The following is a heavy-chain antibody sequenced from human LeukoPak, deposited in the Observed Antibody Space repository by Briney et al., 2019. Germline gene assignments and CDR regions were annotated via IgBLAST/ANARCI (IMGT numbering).Heavy chain of an antibody. V-gene: IGHV4-30-2*01. D-gene: IGHD2-2*01. CDR2: IYHSGST. Sequence: SQTLSLTCAVSGGSISSGGYSWSWIRRPPGKGLEWIGYIYHSGSTYYNPSLKSRVTISVDRFKNQFSLKLSSVTAADTAVYYCARDMRYCSSTSCTNWFDPWGQGTLVTVSS. CDR3: ARDMRYCSSTSCTNWFDP. J-gene: IGHJ5*02. CDR1: GGSISSGGYS.